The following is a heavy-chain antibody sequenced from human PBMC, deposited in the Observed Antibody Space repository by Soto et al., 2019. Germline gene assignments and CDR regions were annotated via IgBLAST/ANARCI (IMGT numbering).Heavy chain of an antibody. D-gene: IGHD4-17*01. CDR2: ISSNGGST. Sequence: PGGSLRLSCAASGFTFSSYAVHWVRQAPGKGLEYVSAISSNGGSTYYANSVKGRFTISRDNSKNTLYLQMGSLRAEDMAVYYCAREHGDDDAFDIWGQGTMVTVSS. V-gene: IGHV3-64*01. J-gene: IGHJ3*02. CDR3: AREHGDDDAFDI. CDR1: GFTFSSYA.